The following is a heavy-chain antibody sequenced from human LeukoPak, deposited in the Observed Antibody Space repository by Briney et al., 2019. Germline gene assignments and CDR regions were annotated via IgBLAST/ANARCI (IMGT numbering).Heavy chain of an antibody. CDR1: GSTFSSYW. D-gene: IGHD3-10*01. CDR2: INSDGSST. CDR3: ASTSYGSGSYYKED. Sequence: WVSLRLSCAASGSTFSSYWMHWARQAPGKGLVWVSRINSDGSSTSYADSVKGRFTISRDNAKNTLYLQMNSLRAEDTAVYYCASTSYGSGSYYKEDWGQGTLVTVSS. J-gene: IGHJ4*02. V-gene: IGHV3-74*01.